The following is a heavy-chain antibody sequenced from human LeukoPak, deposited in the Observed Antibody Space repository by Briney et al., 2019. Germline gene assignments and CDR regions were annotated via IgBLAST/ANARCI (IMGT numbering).Heavy chain of an antibody. CDR3: ARDRYSNYGFRPLVYYMDV. D-gene: IGHD4-11*01. V-gene: IGHV1-46*01. CDR1: GYTFTSYY. Sequence: GASVKVSCKASGYTFTSYYMHWVRQAPGQGLEWMGIINPSGGSTSYAQKFQGRVTMTRDTSTSTVYMELSSLGSEDTAVYYCARDRYSNYGFRPLVYYMDVWGKGTTVTVSS. CDR2: INPSGGST. J-gene: IGHJ6*03.